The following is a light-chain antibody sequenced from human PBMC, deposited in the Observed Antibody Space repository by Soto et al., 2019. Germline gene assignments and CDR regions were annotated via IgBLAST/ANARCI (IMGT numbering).Light chain of an antibody. CDR1: QSVSSN. CDR2: GAS. Sequence: EIVMTQSPATLSVSPGERATLSCRASQSVSSNLAWYQQKPGQAPRLLMYGASDRATGTPGRFSGSGSGTDFTLTISGLEPEDSAVYYCQQYGSSPQAFGQGTKVDI. V-gene: IGKV3-20*01. J-gene: IGKJ1*01. CDR3: QQYGSSPQA.